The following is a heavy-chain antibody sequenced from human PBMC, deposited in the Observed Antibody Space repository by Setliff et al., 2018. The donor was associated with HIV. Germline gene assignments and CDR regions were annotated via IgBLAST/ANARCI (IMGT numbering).Heavy chain of an antibody. V-gene: IGHV4-59*01. CDR3: ARDVGEQLDV. CDR1: GGSISTFY. Sequence: TSETLSLTCTVSGGSISTFYWSWIRQPPGKGLEWIGYIYYSGRTNYNPSLDSRVTMSVDTSKNQFSLKLSSVTAADTAVHYCARDVGEQLDVWGKGTTVTVSS. J-gene: IGHJ6*04. CDR2: IYYSGRT.